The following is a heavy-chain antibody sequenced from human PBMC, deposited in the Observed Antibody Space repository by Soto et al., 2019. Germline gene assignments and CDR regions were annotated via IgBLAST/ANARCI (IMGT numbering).Heavy chain of an antibody. D-gene: IGHD1-20*01. J-gene: IGHJ6*02. CDR2: IIPIFGTA. CDR3: ASNQPTGIYYYYGMDV. Sequence: GASVKVSCKASGGTFSSYAISWVRQAPGQGLEWMGGIIPIFGTANYAQKFQGRVTITADESTSTAYMELSSLRSEDTAVYYCASNQPTGIYYYYGMDVWGQGTTVTVSS. V-gene: IGHV1-69*13. CDR1: GGTFSSYA.